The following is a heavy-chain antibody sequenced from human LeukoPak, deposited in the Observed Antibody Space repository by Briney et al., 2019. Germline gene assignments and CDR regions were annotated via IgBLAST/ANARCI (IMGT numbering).Heavy chain of an antibody. D-gene: IGHD2-2*01. CDR3: AREYSSSRYLDY. V-gene: IGHV4-4*07. CDR2: LHSSGST. CDR1: AGSISAYY. J-gene: IGHJ4*02. Sequence: SETLSLTFTVSAGSISAYYWSWIRQPAGRGLEWIGRLHSSGSTNYSPSLQSRVTMSLDTSKNLFSLNLSSITAADTAVYFCAREYSSSRYLDYWGQGILVTVSS.